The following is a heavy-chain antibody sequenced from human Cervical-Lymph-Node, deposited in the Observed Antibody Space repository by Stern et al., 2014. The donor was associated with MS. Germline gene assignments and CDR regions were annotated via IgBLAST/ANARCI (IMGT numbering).Heavy chain of an antibody. D-gene: IGHD6-6*01. CDR3: TRALRIADRPSPGGHWFDP. Sequence: VQLEESGAEVEKPGASVKVSCKASGYIFTDYYLHWVRQAPGQGLEWMGRINPKNGGTSYAQSFQGRVTLTRDTSITTAYMDLSRLTSDDTAVYYCTRALRIADRPSPGGHWFDPWGQGTLVIVSS. J-gene: IGHJ5*02. V-gene: IGHV1-2*02. CDR1: GYIFTDYY. CDR2: INPKNGGT.